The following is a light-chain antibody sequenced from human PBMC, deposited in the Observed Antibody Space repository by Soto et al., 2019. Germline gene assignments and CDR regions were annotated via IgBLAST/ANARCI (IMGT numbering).Light chain of an antibody. CDR2: DVS. J-gene: IGLJ2*01. Sequence: QSALTQPASVSGSPGQSITISCTGTSSDIGGYNYVSWCQQYPGKAPKLMIYDVSNRPSGVSNRFSGSKSGNTASLTISGLQAEDEADYYCSSYTSSSTYVVFGGGTKLTVL. V-gene: IGLV2-14*01. CDR1: SSDIGGYNY. CDR3: SSYTSSSTYVV.